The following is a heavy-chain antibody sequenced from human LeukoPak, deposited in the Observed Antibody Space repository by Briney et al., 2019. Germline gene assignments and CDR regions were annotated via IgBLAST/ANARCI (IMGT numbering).Heavy chain of an antibody. J-gene: IGHJ4*02. Sequence: ASVKVSCKASGGTFSSYAISWVRQAPGQGLEWMGGIIPIFGTANYAQKFQGRVTITADESTSTAYMELSSLRSEDTAVYYCARIGCSSTSCYGDDYWGQGTLVTVSS. V-gene: IGHV1-69*13. D-gene: IGHD2-2*01. CDR3: ARIGCSSTSCYGDDY. CDR1: GGTFSSYA. CDR2: IIPIFGTA.